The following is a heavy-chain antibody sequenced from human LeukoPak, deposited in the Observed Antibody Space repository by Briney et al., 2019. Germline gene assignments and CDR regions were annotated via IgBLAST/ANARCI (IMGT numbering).Heavy chain of an antibody. CDR1: GFTFSSCA. V-gene: IGHV3-30*04. J-gene: IGHJ4*02. CDR2: ISYDGTNK. CDR3: ARDLRGLNYFDY. Sequence: GGSLRLSCAASGFTFSSCAMHRVRQAPGKELEWVAVISYDGTNKYYADSVKGRFTISRDNSKNTLYLQMNSLRAEDTAMYYCARDLRGLNYFDYWGQGTLVTVSS. D-gene: IGHD3-10*01.